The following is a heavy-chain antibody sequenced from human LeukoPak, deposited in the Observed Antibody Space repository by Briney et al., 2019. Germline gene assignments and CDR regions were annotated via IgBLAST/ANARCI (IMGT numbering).Heavy chain of an antibody. CDR1: GYTFTSYY. CDR2: INPSGGST. J-gene: IGHJ4*02. CDR3: ARDWGVNYYDSSGYYFDY. D-gene: IGHD3-22*01. V-gene: IGHV1-46*01. Sequence: ASVKVSCKASGYTFTSYYMHWVRQAPGRGLERMGIINPSGGSTSYAQKFQGRVTMTRDTSTSTVYMELSSLRSEDTAVYYCARDWGVNYYDSSGYYFDYWGQGTLVTVSS.